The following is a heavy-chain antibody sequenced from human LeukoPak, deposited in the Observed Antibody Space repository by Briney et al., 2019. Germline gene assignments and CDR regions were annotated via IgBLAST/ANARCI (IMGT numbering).Heavy chain of an antibody. V-gene: IGHV1-69*04. CDR2: TIPIFGIA. J-gene: IGHJ6*02. CDR1: GGTFSSYA. CDR3: ARVPSARGYSYGWGPDYYGMDV. Sequence: SVKVSCKASGGTFSSYAISWVRQAPGQGLEWLGRTIPIFGIANYAQKFQGRVTITAYKSTSTAYMELSSLRSEDTAVYYCARVPSARGYSYGWGPDYYGMDVWGQGTTVTVSS. D-gene: IGHD5-18*01.